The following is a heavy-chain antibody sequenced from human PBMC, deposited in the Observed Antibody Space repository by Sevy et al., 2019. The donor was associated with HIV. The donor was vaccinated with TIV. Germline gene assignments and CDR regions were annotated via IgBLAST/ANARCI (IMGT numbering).Heavy chain of an antibody. CDR1: GGSITSLY. D-gene: IGHD1-26*01. J-gene: IGHJ4*02. CDR3: AGENAWGRGYS. CDR2: IYYKGHI. V-gene: IGHV4-59*08. Sequence: SETLSLTCTVSGGSITSLYWNWIRQPPGKGLEWLANIYYKGHINYNPSLKSRVTLSLDTSKNQFSLRLSSVTAAVTVMYYRAGENAWGRGYSWGQGTLVTVSS.